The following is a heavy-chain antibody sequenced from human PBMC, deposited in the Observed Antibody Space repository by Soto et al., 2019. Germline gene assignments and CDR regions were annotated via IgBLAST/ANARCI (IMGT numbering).Heavy chain of an antibody. V-gene: IGHV3-20*03. CDR3: ARLYSSGWYGPGRY. Sequence: DYGMSWVRQAPGKGLEWVSGINWNGGSTGYADSVKGRFTISRDNAKNSLYLQMNSLRAEDTASYYCARLYSSGWYGPGRYWGQGTLVTVSS. J-gene: IGHJ4*02. CDR2: INWNGGST. CDR1: DYG. D-gene: IGHD6-19*01.